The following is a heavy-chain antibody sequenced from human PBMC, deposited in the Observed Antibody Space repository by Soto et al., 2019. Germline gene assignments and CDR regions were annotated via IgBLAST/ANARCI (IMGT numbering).Heavy chain of an antibody. CDR3: ARSLFCSYSSWFAP. Sequence: EVQLVESGGGLVQPGGSLRLPCAASGFTFSTYSMIWVRQAPGKGLEWLSYISSSGSTIYYADSVKGRFTISRDNAKNSVDRKMNCLRTVGTAMSYCARSLFCSYSSWFAPWGQGTLVTVSS. D-gene: IGHD4-4*01. V-gene: IGHV3-48*01. CDR1: GFTFSTYS. CDR2: ISSSGSTI. J-gene: IGHJ5*02.